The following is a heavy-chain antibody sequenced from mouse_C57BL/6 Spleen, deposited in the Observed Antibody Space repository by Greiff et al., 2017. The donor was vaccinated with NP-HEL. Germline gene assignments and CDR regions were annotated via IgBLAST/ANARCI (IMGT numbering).Heavy chain of an antibody. CDR3: ARVKLGAMDY. D-gene: IGHD1-3*01. V-gene: IGHV1-80*01. Sequence: QVHVKQSGAELVKPGASVKISCKASGYAFSSYWMNWVKQRPGKGLEWIGQIYPGDGDTNYNGKFKGKATLTADKSSSTAYMQLSSLTSEDSAVYFCARVKLGAMDYWGQGTSVTVSS. J-gene: IGHJ4*01. CDR2: IYPGDGDT. CDR1: GYAFSSYW.